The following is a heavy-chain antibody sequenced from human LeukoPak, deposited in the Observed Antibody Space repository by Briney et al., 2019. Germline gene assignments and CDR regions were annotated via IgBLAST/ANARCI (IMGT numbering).Heavy chain of an antibody. V-gene: IGHV4-34*01. D-gene: IGHD3-22*01. Sequence: PSETLSLTCAVYGGAFNGYYWSWIRQPPGKGLEWIGEIDHTGTTNYNPSLKSRVSISVDTSKNQFPLKLTSVTAADTAVYFCAGGAYYYDSNGYQYYFDYWGQGTLVAVSS. CDR2: IDHTGTT. CDR3: AGGAYYYDSNGYQYYFDY. CDR1: GGAFNGYY. J-gene: IGHJ4*02.